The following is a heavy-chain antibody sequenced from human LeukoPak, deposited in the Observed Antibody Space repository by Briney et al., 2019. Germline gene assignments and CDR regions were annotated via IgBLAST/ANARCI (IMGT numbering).Heavy chain of an antibody. J-gene: IGHJ4*02. CDR3: AREVRRMVRGVIITVGFDY. D-gene: IGHD3-10*01. V-gene: IGHV4-39*07. Sequence: SETLSLTCTVSGGSISSSNYYWGWIRQPPGKGLEWIGSIYYSGSTYYSPSLKSRVTISVDRTKNQFSLKLRSVTAADTAVYYCAREVRRMVRGVIITVGFDYWGQGTLVTVSS. CDR2: IYYSGST. CDR1: GGSISSSNYY.